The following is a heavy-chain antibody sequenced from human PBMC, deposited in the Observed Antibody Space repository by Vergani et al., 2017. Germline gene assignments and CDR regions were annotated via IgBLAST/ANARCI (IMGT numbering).Heavy chain of an antibody. J-gene: IGHJ4*02. CDR2: ISYDGGFE. CDR3: TKVSDNEAGFDS. CDR1: GFTFRSSA. V-gene: IGHV3-30*18. D-gene: IGHD6-19*01. Sequence: QVQLVESLGGVVQPRRSLRLSCTASGFTFRSSAMHWVRQALGKGLEWVAVISYDGGFEYYGDSVKGRFSISRDNSRNTLYLQMNSLRSEDTAVYYCTKVSDNEAGFDSWGQGALVTVSS.